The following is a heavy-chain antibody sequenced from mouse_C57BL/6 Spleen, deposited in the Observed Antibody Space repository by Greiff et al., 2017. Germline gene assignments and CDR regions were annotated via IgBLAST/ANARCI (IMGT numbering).Heavy chain of an antibody. CDR2: INPNNGGT. CDR1: GYTFTDYY. J-gene: IGHJ2*01. D-gene: IGHD1-1*01. V-gene: IGHV1-26*01. CDR3: ARSPITYYIDY. Sequence: EVQLQQSGPELVKPGASVKISCKASGYTFTDYYMNWVKQSHGKGLEWIGDINPNNGGTSYNQKFKGKATLTVDKSSSTAYMELRSLTSEDSAVYYCARSPITYYIDYWGQGTTLTVSS.